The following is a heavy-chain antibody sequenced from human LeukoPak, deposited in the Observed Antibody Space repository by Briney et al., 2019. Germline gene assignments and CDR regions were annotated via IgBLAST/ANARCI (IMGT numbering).Heavy chain of an antibody. CDR2: VDPEDGET. D-gene: IGHD6-13*01. V-gene: IGHV1-69-2*01. J-gene: IGHJ4*02. CDR3: ATAFPAYRTVRIAAAGTPFDY. CDR1: GYTFTDYY. Sequence: ASVKISCKVSGYTFTDYYMHWVQQAPGKGLEWMGLVDPEDGETIYAEKFQGRVTITADTSTDTAYMELCSLRPEDTAVYYCATAFPAYRTVRIAAAGTPFDYWGQGTLVTVSS.